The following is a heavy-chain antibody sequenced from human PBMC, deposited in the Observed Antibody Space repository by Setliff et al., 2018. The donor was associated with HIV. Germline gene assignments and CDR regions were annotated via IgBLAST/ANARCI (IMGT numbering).Heavy chain of an antibody. CDR1: GFTFDDHA. CDR3: TRDGSADYVL. CDR2: IYNHGAT. V-gene: IGHV3-53*01. D-gene: IGHD4-17*01. J-gene: IGHJ4*02. Sequence: GGSLRLSCAASGFTFDDHAMHWVRQAPGKGLEWVSVIYNHGATYYGDSVKGRFTISRDNSRNTLYLQMNSLKTDDTAVYYCTRDGSADYVLWGQGTLVTVSS.